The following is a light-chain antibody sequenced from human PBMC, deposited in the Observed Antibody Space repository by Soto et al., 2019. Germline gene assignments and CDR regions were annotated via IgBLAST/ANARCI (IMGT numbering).Light chain of an antibody. Sequence: EIVLMQSPGTLSLSPGERATLSCRASQSVFSSLAWYQQKPGQAPRLLIYGAATRATGIPARFSGSGSGTEFTLTISSLQSEDFAVYYCQQYHNWPAFGQGTKVDI. J-gene: IGKJ1*01. CDR2: GAA. CDR1: QSVFSS. V-gene: IGKV3-15*01. CDR3: QQYHNWPA.